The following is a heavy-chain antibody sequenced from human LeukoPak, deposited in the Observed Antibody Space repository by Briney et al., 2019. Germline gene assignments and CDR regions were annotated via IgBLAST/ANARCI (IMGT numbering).Heavy chain of an antibody. CDR3: ARVRVTVRAVAGEIYYYKGMDV. CDR2: IKPGDGST. V-gene: IGHV1-46*01. CDR1: GYTFISDD. Sequence: ASVKVSCKAFGYTFISDDIHWVRQAPGQGLEWMGIIKPGDGSTDYAQKFQGRVTMSRDTSTGTAYMDLRSLRSEDTAVYYCARVRVTVRAVAGEIYYYKGMDVWGQGTTVTVSS. D-gene: IGHD3-10*01. J-gene: IGHJ6*02.